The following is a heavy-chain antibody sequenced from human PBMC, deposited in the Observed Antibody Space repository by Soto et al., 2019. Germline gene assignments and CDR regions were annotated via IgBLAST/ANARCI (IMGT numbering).Heavy chain of an antibody. CDR3: ARRGTVSGFDY. CDR1: GDSISSYY. J-gene: IGHJ4*02. D-gene: IGHD6-19*01. Sequence: SETLSLTCTVSGDSISSYYWTWIRQPPGKGLEWIGHIYYSGNTNYNPSLKRRVTISVDTSKNQFSLKMSSVTAADTAEYYCARRGTVSGFDYWGQGTRVTVSS. CDR2: IYYSGNT. V-gene: IGHV4-59*12.